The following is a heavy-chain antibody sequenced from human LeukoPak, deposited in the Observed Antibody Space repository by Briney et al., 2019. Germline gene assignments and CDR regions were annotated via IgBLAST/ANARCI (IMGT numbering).Heavy chain of an antibody. Sequence: GASVKVSCRASGGTFSSYAISWVRQAPGQGLEWMGRIIPILGIANYAQKFQGRVTITADKSTSTAYMELSSLRSEDTAVYYCARAGGNPSDWFDPWGQGTLVTVSS. D-gene: IGHD4-4*01. CDR2: IIPILGIA. J-gene: IGHJ5*02. CDR1: GGTFSSYA. CDR3: ARAGGNPSDWFDP. V-gene: IGHV1-69*04.